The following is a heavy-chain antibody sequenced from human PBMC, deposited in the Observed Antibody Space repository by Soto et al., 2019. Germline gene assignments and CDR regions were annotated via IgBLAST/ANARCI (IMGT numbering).Heavy chain of an antibody. V-gene: IGHV3-33*01. D-gene: IGHD3-10*01. CDR3: ARDGSGGAWGWFDP. CDR2: IWYDGSNK. Sequence: QVQLVGSGGGVVQPGMSLRLSCAASGYTFIRYGMHWVRQAPGQGLEWVAVIWYDGSNKYYADSVKGRFTISRDNSNNTVFLQMDSLRVEDTALYYCARDGSGGAWGWFDPWGQGTLVSVSS. CDR1: GYTFIRYG. J-gene: IGHJ5*02.